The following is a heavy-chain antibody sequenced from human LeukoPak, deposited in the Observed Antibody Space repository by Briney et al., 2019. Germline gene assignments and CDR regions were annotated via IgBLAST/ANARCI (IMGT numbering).Heavy chain of an antibody. D-gene: IGHD2-2*01. CDR2: INPNSGGT. Sequence: ASVKVSCKASGYTFTGYYMHWVRQAPGQGLEWIGRINPNSGGTNYAQKFQGRVTMTRDTSISTAYMELSRLRSDDTAVYYCARDLGYCSSTSCYARDYWGQGTLVTVSS. CDR1: GYTFTGYY. V-gene: IGHV1-2*06. J-gene: IGHJ4*02. CDR3: ARDLGYCSSTSCYARDY.